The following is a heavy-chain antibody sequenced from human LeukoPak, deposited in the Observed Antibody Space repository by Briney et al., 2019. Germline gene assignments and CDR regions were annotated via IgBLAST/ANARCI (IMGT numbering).Heavy chain of an antibody. V-gene: IGHV1-8*01. D-gene: IGHD3-22*01. CDR2: MNPNSGNT. J-gene: IGHJ5*02. CDR3: ARGKIGKGGPRWFDP. Sequence: ASVKVSCKASGYTFTSYDINWVRQATGQGLEWMGWMNPNSGNTGYAQKFQGRVTMTRNNSLRTAYMELSSLRSEDTAVYYCARGKIGKGGPRWFDPWGQGTLVTVSS. CDR1: GYTFTSYD.